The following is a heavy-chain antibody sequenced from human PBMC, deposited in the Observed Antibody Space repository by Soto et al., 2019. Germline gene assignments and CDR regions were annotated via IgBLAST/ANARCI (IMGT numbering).Heavy chain of an antibody. Sequence: QVQLVQSGAEVKKPGSSVKVSCKASGGTFSSYAISWVRQAPGQGLEWMGGIIPISETTNYAQKVQGRVTITADESKSTAYMELSSLRSEDTAVYYCARSQGSSTSLEIYYYYYYGMDVWGQGTTVTVSS. CDR3: ARSQGSSTSLEIYYYYYYGMDV. V-gene: IGHV1-69*01. CDR2: IIPISETT. D-gene: IGHD2-2*01. CDR1: GGTFSSYA. J-gene: IGHJ6*02.